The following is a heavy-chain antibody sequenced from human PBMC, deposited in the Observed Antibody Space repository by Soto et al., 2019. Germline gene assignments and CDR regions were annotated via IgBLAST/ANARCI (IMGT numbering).Heavy chain of an antibody. J-gene: IGHJ4*02. CDR2: IYYSGST. CDR3: ASPREVRRVDY. Sequence: PSETLSLTCTVPGGSISSGGYYWSWIRQHPGKGLEWIGYIYYSGSTYYNPSLKSRVTISVDTSKNQFSLKLNSVTAADTAVYYCASPREVRRVDYWGQGTQVTVSS. V-gene: IGHV4-31*03. CDR1: GGSISSGGYY. D-gene: IGHD1-26*01.